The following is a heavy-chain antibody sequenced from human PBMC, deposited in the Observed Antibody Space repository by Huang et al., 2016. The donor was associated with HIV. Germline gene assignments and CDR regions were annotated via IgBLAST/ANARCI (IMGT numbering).Heavy chain of an antibody. Sequence: QVQLVQSGAEVKKPGASVKVSCKASGYIFTDYYIHWMRQAPGQGLEWLGGINPNRGGTNYAQKFQGRGTMTRDTSISTVYMEVSGLTSDDTAIYYCARDNRVVSPLDYWGQGTLVIVSS. V-gene: IGHV1-2*02. CDR3: ARDNRVVSPLDY. J-gene: IGHJ4*02. D-gene: IGHD2-15*01. CDR2: INPNRGGT. CDR1: GYIFTDYY.